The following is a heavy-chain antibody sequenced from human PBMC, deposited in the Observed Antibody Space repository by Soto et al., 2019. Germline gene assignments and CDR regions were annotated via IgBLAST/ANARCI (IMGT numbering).Heavy chain of an antibody. J-gene: IGHJ4*02. CDR1: GYTFTSYG. V-gene: IGHV1-18*01. CDR2: MSAYNGNT. Sequence: ASVKVSCKASGYTFTSYGISWVRQAPGQGLEWMGWMSAYNGNTNSTRKLQGRLTMTRDTSTNTAYMELSSLTSEDTAVYYCAKKHSGSSLAYWGQGSLVTVSS. D-gene: IGHD6-6*01. CDR3: AKKHSGSSLAY.